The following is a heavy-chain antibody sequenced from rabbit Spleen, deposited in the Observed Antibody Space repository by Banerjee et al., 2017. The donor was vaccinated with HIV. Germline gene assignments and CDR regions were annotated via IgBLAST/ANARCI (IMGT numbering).Heavy chain of an antibody. CDR1: GFSFSYSDY. D-gene: IGHD4-2*01. J-gene: IGHJ3*01. V-gene: IGHV1S40*01. CDR2: IGAGVSSTT. CDR3: ARDLAGYVGFGYISYLDL. Sequence: VESGGGLVKPGASLTLTCTASGFSFSYSDYMCWVRQPPGKGPEWIACIGAGVSSTTYYATWAKGRFTISKTSSTTVTLQMTSLTAADTATYFCARDLAGYVGFGYISYLDLWGQGTLVTVS.